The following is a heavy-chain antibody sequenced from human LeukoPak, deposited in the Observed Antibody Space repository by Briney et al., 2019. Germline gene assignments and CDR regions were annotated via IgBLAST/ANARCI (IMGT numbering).Heavy chain of an antibody. V-gene: IGHV4-59*11. CDR1: GGSISSHY. D-gene: IGHD2-2*01. CDR2: IYYSGST. CDR3: AREKVVPAAITSNWFDP. Sequence: PSETLSLTCTVSGGSISSHYWSWIRQPPGKGLEWIGYIYYSGSTNYNPSLKSRVTISVDTSKNQFSLKLSSVTAADTAVYYCAREKVVPAAITSNWFDPWGQGTLVTVSS. J-gene: IGHJ5*02.